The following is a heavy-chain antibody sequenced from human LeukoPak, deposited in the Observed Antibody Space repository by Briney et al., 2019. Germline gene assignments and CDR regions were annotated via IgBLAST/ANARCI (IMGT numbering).Heavy chain of an antibody. V-gene: IGHV3-7*01. CDR1: GFTFSSYW. CDR3: ARVPRGNYYYYYYMDV. CDR2: IKQDGSEK. Sequence: GSLRLSCAASGFTFSSYWMSWVRQAPGKGLEWVANIKQDGSEKYYVDSVKGRFTISRDNAKNSLYLQMNSLRAEDTAVYYCARVPRGNYYYYYYMDVWGKGTTVTVSS. J-gene: IGHJ6*03.